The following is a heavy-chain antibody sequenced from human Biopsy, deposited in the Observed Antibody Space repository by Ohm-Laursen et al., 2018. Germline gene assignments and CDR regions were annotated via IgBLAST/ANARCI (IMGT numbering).Heavy chain of an antibody. D-gene: IGHD1-26*01. CDR2: IHGDFGI. V-gene: IGHV3-66*01. CDR1: EFTVSSNY. CDR3: AGREDYLQH. Sequence: SLRLSCAASEFTVSSNYMAWVRQAPGKGLEWVSIIHGDFGIYYADSVKGRFTISSDTSKNTLYLQMNSLRAEDTAGYFCAGREDYLQHWGQGPFGPVSA. J-gene: IGHJ1*01.